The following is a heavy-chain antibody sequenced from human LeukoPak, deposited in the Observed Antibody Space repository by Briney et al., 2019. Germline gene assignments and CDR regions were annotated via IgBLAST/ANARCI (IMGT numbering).Heavy chain of an antibody. Sequence: AGGSLRLSCAASGFTFSSYAMSWVRQAPGKGLEWVSAISGSGGSTYYADSVKGRFTISRDNSKNTLYLQMNSLRAEDTAVYYCARQHYDFWSGYYINWGQGTLVTVSS. J-gene: IGHJ4*02. CDR3: ARQHYDFWSGYYIN. V-gene: IGHV3-23*01. D-gene: IGHD3-3*01. CDR1: GFTFSSYA. CDR2: ISGSGGST.